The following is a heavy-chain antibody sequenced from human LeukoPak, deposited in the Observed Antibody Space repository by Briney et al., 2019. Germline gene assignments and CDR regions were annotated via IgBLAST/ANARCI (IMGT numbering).Heavy chain of an antibody. D-gene: IGHD3-10*01. J-gene: IGHJ4*02. V-gene: IGHV3-7*01. Sequence: GGSLRLSCAASGFTFSSYWMSGVRQAPGKGLEWVANIKQDGSEKYYVDSVKGRFTISRDNAKNSLYLQMNSLRAEDTAVYYCARDRVTMVRGVVWYFDYWGQGTLVTVSS. CDR3: ARDRVTMVRGVVWYFDY. CDR2: IKQDGSEK. CDR1: GFTFSSYW.